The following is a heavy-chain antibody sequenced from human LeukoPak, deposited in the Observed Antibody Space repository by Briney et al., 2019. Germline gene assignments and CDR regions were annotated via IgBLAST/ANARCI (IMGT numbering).Heavy chain of an antibody. J-gene: IGHJ3*02. CDR1: GYSFTSYW. Sequence: GESLKISCKGSGYSFTSYWIGWVRQMPGKGLEWMGIIYPGDSDTRYSPSFQGQVTISADKSISTAYLQWSSLKASDTAMYYCARQSTYYYDSSGSPDAFDIWGQGTMVTVSS. CDR3: ARQSTYYYDSSGSPDAFDI. V-gene: IGHV5-51*01. CDR2: IYPGDSDT. D-gene: IGHD3-22*01.